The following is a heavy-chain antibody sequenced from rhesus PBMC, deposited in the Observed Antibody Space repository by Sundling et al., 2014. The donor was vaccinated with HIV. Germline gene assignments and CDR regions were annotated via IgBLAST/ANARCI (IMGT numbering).Heavy chain of an antibody. D-gene: IGHD2-21*01. CDR2: ISPYNGYK. CDR1: GYTFTSYY. V-gene: IGHV1-180*01. J-gene: IGHJ4*01. Sequence: QVQLVQSGAEIKQPGASVKLSCKASGYTFTSYYMHWVRQAPGQGLEWIGLISPYNGYKDYAQNFQGRVTITTDTSTSTGYMELSSLRSEDTAVYYCTRGQLEYCTGSGCYGGGLVD. CDR3: TRGQLEYCTGSGCYGGGLVD.